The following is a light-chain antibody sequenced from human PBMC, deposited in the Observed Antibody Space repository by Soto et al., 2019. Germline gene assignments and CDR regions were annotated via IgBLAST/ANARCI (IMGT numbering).Light chain of an antibody. Sequence: QSALTQPPSASGSPGESVTISCTGTSSDVGGYNYVSWYQQHPGKVPKLMIYEVNKRPSGVPDRFSGSKSGYTASLTVSGLHADDEADYYCISYADNTRVAVGGGTQLTVL. V-gene: IGLV2-8*01. CDR1: SSDVGGYNY. CDR3: ISYADNTRVA. CDR2: EVN. J-gene: IGLJ2*01.